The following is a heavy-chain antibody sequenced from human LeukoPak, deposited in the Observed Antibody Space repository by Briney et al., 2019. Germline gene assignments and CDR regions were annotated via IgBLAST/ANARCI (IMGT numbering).Heavy chain of an antibody. CDR2: INHSGST. J-gene: IGHJ3*02. CDR3: ARGSSGWYPDAFDI. D-gene: IGHD6-19*01. V-gene: IGHV4-34*01. CDR1: GGSFSGYY. Sequence: SETLSLTCAVYGGSFSGYYWSWIRQPPGKGLEWIGEINHSGSTNYNPSLKSRVTISVDTSKNQFSLKLSSVTAADTAVYYCARGSSGWYPDAFDIWGQGTMVTVSS.